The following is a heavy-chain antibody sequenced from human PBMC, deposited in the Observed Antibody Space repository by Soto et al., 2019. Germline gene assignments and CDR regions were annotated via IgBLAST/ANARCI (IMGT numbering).Heavy chain of an antibody. Sequence: QVQLVESGGGVVQPGRSLRLSCAASGFTFSSYAMHWVRQAPGKGLEWVAVISYDGSNKYYADSVKGRFTISRDNSKNTLYLQMNSLRAEDTAVYYCARDHGDYWGQGTLVTVSS. CDR3: ARDHGDY. CDR2: ISYDGSNK. CDR1: GFTFSSYA. V-gene: IGHV3-30-3*01. J-gene: IGHJ4*02.